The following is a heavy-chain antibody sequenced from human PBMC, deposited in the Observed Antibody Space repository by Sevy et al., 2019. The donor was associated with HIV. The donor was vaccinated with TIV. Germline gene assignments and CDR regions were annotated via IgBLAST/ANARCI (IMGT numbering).Heavy chain of an antibody. CDR2: IYTSGST. CDR1: GGSISSYY. V-gene: IGHV4-4*07. J-gene: IGHJ5*02. CDR3: ARVLAAAGILWFDP. D-gene: IGHD6-13*01. Sequence: SETLSLTCTVSGGSISSYYWSWIRQPAGKGLEWIGRIYTSGSTNYNPSLKSRVTVSVDTSKNQFSLKLSSVTAADTAVYYCARVLAAAGILWFDPWGQGTLVTVSS.